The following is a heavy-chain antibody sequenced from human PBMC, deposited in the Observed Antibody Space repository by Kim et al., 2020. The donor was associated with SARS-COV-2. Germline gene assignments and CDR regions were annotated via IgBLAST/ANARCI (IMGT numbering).Heavy chain of an antibody. Sequence: SVKVSCKASGGTFSSYAISWVRQAPGQGLEWMGGIIPIFGTANYAQKFQGRVTITADESTSTAYMELSSLRSEDTAVYYCASRGYSYGLRDYGMDVWGQGTTVTVSS. CDR1: GGTFSSYA. V-gene: IGHV1-69*13. CDR2: IIPIFGTA. D-gene: IGHD5-18*01. J-gene: IGHJ6*02. CDR3: ASRGYSYGLRDYGMDV.